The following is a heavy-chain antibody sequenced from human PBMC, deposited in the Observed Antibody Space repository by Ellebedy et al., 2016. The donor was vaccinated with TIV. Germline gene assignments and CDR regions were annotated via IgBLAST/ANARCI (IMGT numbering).Heavy chain of an antibody. J-gene: IGHJ6*02. D-gene: IGHD3-3*01. CDR2: INTGNGNT. Sequence: ASVKVSCXASGHTFTTYGIHWVRQAPGQRPEWMGWINTGNGNTKCSQKFQGRITISRDTSATTAYMELSGLMSEDTAVYYCATREWQDPMDVWGQGTTVTVSS. CDR3: ATREWQDPMDV. V-gene: IGHV1-3*04. CDR1: GHTFTTYG.